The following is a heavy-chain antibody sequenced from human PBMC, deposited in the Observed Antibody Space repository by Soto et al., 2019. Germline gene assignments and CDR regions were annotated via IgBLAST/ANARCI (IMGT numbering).Heavy chain of an antibody. V-gene: IGHV1-69*12. CDR3: ASGIQLWLRRINNGYSG. J-gene: IGHJ4*02. CDR2: IIPMFVTA. Sequence: QVQLVQSGAEVKKPESSVKVSCKAPGGTFSTYAISWVRQAPGQGLEWMGGIIPMFVTANYAQGFQDRVTITADESTNTVYMELSSLRSEDTAVYFCASGIQLWLRRINNGYSGWGQGTLVTVSS. D-gene: IGHD5-18*01. CDR1: GGTFSTYA.